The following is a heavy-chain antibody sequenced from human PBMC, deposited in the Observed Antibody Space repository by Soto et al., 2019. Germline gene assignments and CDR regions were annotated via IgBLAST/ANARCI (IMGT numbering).Heavy chain of an antibody. Sequence: SETLSLTCAVSGGSISSGGYSWSWIRQPPGKGLEWIGYIYHSGSTYYNPSLKSRVTISVDRSKSQFSLKLSSVTAADTAVYYCARALVVVPAAIPAGWFDPWGQGTLVTVSS. CDR3: ARALVVVPAAIPAGWFDP. J-gene: IGHJ5*02. CDR2: IYHSGST. CDR1: GGSISSGGYS. D-gene: IGHD2-2*02. V-gene: IGHV4-30-2*01.